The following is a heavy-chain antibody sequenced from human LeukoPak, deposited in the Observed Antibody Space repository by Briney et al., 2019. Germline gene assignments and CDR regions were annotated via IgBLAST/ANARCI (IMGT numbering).Heavy chain of an antibody. CDR3: ARDPVYCSGGSCYDYFDC. CDR2: ISSSSSYI. V-gene: IGHV3-21*01. CDR1: GFTFSSYS. J-gene: IGHJ4*02. Sequence: GGSLRLSCAASGFTFSSYSMNWVRQAPGKGLEWVSSISSSSSYIYYADSLKGRFTISRDNAKNSLYLQMNSLGAEDTAVYYCARDPVYCSGGSCYDYFDCWGQGTLVIVSS. D-gene: IGHD2-15*01.